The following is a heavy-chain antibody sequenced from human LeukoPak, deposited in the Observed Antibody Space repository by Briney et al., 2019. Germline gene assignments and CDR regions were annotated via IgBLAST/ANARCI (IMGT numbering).Heavy chain of an antibody. CDR1: GFTFSSYW. D-gene: IGHD3-22*01. V-gene: IGHV3-7*03. CDR3: AKDMTFDYDIGGSDY. J-gene: IGHJ4*02. CDR2: IKEDGSEK. Sequence: GGSLRLSCAASGFTFSSYWMSWVRQAPGKGLEWVANIKEDGSEKNYVDSVKGRFTISRDNSKNTLYLQMDSLRAEDTAVYYCAKDMTFDYDIGGSDYWGQGTLVTVSS.